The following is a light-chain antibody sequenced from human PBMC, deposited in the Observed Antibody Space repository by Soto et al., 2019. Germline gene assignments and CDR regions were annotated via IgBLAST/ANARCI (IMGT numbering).Light chain of an antibody. CDR2: DVT. CDR1: SSDVGGYNY. CDR3: SSYTTSNTRQIV. J-gene: IGLJ1*01. Sequence: QSVLTQPASVSGSPGQSSTISRTGTSSDVGGYNYVSWYQHHPGKAPKLIIYDVTNRPSGVSNPFSGSKSGNTASLTISGLQPEDEADYYCSSYTTSNTRQIVFGTGTKVTVL. V-gene: IGLV2-14*03.